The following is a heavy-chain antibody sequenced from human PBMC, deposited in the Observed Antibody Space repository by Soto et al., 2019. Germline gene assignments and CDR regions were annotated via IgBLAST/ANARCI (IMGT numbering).Heavy chain of an antibody. Sequence: PSETLSLTCTVSGGSIGSHYWSWIRQPPGKGLEWIGNIYYIGSTNYNPSLKSRVTISVDTSKNQFSLKLSSVTAADTAVYYCARFRDYMDVWGKGTTVTVSS. CDR3: ARFRDYMDV. CDR1: GGSIGSHY. CDR2: IYYIGST. V-gene: IGHV4-59*08. J-gene: IGHJ6*03.